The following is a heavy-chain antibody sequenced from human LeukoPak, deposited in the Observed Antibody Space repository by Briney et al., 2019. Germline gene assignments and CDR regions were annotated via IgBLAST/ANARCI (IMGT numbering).Heavy chain of an antibody. V-gene: IGHV1-69*04. D-gene: IGHD3-16*01. CDR1: GGTFSSYA. CDR2: IIPILGIA. Sequence: SVKVSCKASGGTFSSYAISWVRQAPGQGLEWMGRIIPILGIANYAQKFQGRVTITADKSTSTAYMELSSLRSEDTAVYYCARGAPGGVAGYFDYWGQGTLDTVSS. J-gene: IGHJ4*02. CDR3: ARGAPGGVAGYFDY.